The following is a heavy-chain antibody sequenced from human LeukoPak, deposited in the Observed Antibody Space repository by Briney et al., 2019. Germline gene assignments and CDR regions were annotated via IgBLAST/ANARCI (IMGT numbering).Heavy chain of an antibody. J-gene: IGHJ6*02. V-gene: IGHV3-23*01. CDR3: ASPINYGSGPKGYYYGMDV. CDR2: ISGSGGIT. D-gene: IGHD3-10*01. CDR1: GFTFSSYA. Sequence: PGGSLRLSCAASGFTFSSYAMSWVRQAPGKGLEWVSAISGSGGITYYADSVKGRFTISRDNSKNTLYLQMNSLRAEDTAVYYCASPINYGSGPKGYYYGMDVWGQGTTVTVSS.